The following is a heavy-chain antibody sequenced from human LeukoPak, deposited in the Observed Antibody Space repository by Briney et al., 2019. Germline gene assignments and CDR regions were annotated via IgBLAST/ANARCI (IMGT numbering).Heavy chain of an antibody. V-gene: IGHV3-48*02. D-gene: IGHD2-21*02. CDR1: GFIFNYYS. CDR3: TKESVTYLDY. J-gene: IGHJ4*02. CDR2: ISSSSSSI. Sequence: GGSLRLSCAASGFIFNYYSMNWVRQAPGKGLEWVSYISSSSSSIYYADSVKGRFTISRDNAKNSLYLQMNSLRDEDTAVYYCTKESVTYLDYWGQGTQVTVSS.